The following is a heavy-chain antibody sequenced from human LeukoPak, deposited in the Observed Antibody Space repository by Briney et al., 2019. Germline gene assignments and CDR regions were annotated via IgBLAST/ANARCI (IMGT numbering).Heavy chain of an antibody. Sequence: GGSLKLSCAASGFTFSGSAMHWVRQASGKGLEWVANINQDGSQKNYVDSVKGRFTISRDNAKNSLYLQMNSLRAEDTAVYYCARLRANYWGQGTLVTVSS. CDR3: ARLRANY. D-gene: IGHD4-17*01. V-gene: IGHV3-7*05. J-gene: IGHJ4*02. CDR2: INQDGSQK. CDR1: GFTFSGSA.